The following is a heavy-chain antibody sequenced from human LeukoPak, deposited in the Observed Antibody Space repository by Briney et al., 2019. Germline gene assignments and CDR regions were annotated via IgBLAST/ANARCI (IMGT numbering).Heavy chain of an antibody. CDR3: ARVDCSSTSCYEFDY. V-gene: IGHV3-11*04. Sequence: GGSLRLSCAASGFTFSDYYMSWIRQAPGKGLEWVSYIRGSGSTIYYADSVKGRFTIPRDNAKNSLYLQMNSLRAEDTAVYYCARVDCSSTSCYEFDYWGQGTLVTVSS. J-gene: IGHJ4*02. CDR2: IRGSGSTI. CDR1: GFTFSDYY. D-gene: IGHD2-2*01.